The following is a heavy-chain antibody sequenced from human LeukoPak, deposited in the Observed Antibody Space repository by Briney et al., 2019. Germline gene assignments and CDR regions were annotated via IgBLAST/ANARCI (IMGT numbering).Heavy chain of an antibody. V-gene: IGHV3-21*01. CDR1: GFTFSSYS. CDR3: ARSREPTNTGYSSSWSRRAFDI. D-gene: IGHD6-13*01. CDR2: ISSSSSYI. Sequence: GGSLRLSCAASGFTFSSYSMNWVRQAPGKGLEWVSSISSSSSYIYYADSVKGRFTISRDNAKNSLYLQMNSLRAGDTAVYYCARSREPTNTGYSSSWSRRAFDIWGQGTMVTVSS. J-gene: IGHJ3*02.